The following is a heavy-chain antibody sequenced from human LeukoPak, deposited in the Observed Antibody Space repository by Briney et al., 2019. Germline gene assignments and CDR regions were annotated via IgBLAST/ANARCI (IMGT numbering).Heavy chain of an antibody. CDR2: IDGSGDTI. V-gene: IGHV3-48*02. CDR1: GFTFRDYS. Sequence: PGESLRLSCAASGFTFRDYSMNWVRQAPGKGLEWVSYIDGSGDTIYYADSVKGRFTISRDNAKNSLDLQMNSLRDEDTAVYYCSRRFDCWGQGTLVTVSS. CDR3: SRRFDC. J-gene: IGHJ4*02.